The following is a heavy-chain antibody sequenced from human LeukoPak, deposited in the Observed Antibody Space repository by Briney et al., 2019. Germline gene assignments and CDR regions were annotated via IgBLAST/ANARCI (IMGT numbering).Heavy chain of an antibody. V-gene: IGHV3-15*01. CDR3: TTDGNHSSGYYPFDY. CDR1: GFTFSNAW. J-gene: IGHJ4*02. CDR2: IKSKTDGGTT. D-gene: IGHD3-22*01. Sequence: GGSLRLSCAASGFTFSNAWMSWVRQAPGKGLEWVGRIKSKTDGGTTDYAAPVKGRFTISRDDSKNTLYLQMNSLKTEDTAVYSCTTDGNHSSGYYPFDYWGQGTLVTVSS.